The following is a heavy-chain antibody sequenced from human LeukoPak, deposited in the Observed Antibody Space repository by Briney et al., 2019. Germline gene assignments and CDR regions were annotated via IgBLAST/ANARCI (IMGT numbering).Heavy chain of an antibody. D-gene: IGHD1-26*01. Sequence: SGTLSLTCTVSDEVITSNNWWSWVRQSPGKGLEWIGEIFHSGTTRYKASLESRVTMLLDKSKNQFSLRLNSVTAADTAVYFCARLRLSGGSFSVGWFDPWGQGIQVTVSS. CDR3: ARLRLSGGSFSVGWFDP. CDR1: DEVITSNNW. V-gene: IGHV4-4*02. J-gene: IGHJ5*02. CDR2: IFHSGTT.